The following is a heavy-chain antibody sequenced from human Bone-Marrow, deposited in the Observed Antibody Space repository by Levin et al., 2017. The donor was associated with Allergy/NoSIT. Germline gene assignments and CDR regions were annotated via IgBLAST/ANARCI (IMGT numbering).Heavy chain of an antibody. J-gene: IGHJ4*02. CDR2: ISSGGITI. Sequence: GESLKISCAASGFAFNNYYMSWIRQAPGRGLEWISYISSGGITIYYADSVKGRFTISRDDAKNSLFLQMRSLRAEDTAVYYCARQTFDNTGRGVDYWGQGTLVTVSS. CDR1: GFAFNNYY. D-gene: IGHD1-26*01. V-gene: IGHV3-11*01. CDR3: ARQTFDNTGRGVDY.